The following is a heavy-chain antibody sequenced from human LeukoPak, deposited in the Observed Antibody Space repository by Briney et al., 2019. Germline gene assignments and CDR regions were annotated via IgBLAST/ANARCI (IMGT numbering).Heavy chain of an antibody. CDR3: ARDSVAGTANY. D-gene: IGHD6-19*01. Sequence: GALRLSCAASGFTVSSNYMSWVRQAPGKGLEWVSVIYSGGGIYYAESVKGRFTMSRDNSKNTVHLQMNSLRAEDTAVYYCARDSVAGTANYWGQGTLVTVSS. CDR1: GFTVSSNY. CDR2: IYSGGGI. V-gene: IGHV3-53*01. J-gene: IGHJ4*02.